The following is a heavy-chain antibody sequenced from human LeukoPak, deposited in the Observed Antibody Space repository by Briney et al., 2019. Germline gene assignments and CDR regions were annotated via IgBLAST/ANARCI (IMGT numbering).Heavy chain of an antibody. Sequence: KTSETLSLTCTVSGYSISSGYYWGWIRQPPGKGLEWIGSIYHSGSTYYNPSLKSRVTISVDTSKNQFSLKLSSVTAADTAVYYCARVSSIAARRDYWGQGTLVTVSS. J-gene: IGHJ4*02. CDR3: ARVSSIAARRDY. D-gene: IGHD6-6*01. CDR2: IYHSGST. CDR1: GYSISSGYY. V-gene: IGHV4-38-2*02.